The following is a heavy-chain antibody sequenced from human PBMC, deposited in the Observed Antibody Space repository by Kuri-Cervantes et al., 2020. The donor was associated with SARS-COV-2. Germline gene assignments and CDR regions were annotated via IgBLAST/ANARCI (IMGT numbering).Heavy chain of an antibody. V-gene: IGHV3-73*01. J-gene: IGHJ4*02. CDR2: IRSKANSYAT. CDR1: GVTFSGSA. CDR3: TRHCENCLDAAAFVPNGY. Sequence: GESLKISCAASGVTFSGSAMHWVRQASGKGLEWVGRIRSKANSYATAYAASVKGRFTISRDDSKNTAYLQMNSLKTEDTAVYYCTRHCENCLDAAAFVPNGYWGQGTLVTVSS. D-gene: IGHD6-13*01.